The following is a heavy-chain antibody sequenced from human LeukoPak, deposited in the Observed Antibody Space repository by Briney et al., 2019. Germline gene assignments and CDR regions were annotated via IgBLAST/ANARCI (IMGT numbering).Heavy chain of an antibody. J-gene: IGHJ4*02. V-gene: IGHV1-18*01. D-gene: IGHD3-22*01. CDR2: ISAYNGDT. Sequence: ASVKVSRKASGYTFTNYGISWVRQAPGQGLEWMGWISAYNGDTNYAQMVQGRVTMTTDASTNTAYMELRSLRSDDTAVFYCARDLPDLTFSYDSSGLDYWGQGTLVTVST. CDR3: ARDLPDLTFSYDSSGLDY. CDR1: GYTFTNYG.